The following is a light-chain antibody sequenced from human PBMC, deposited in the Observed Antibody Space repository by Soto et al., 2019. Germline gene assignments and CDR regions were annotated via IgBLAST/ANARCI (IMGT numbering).Light chain of an antibody. Sequence: QSVLTQPPSVSGAPGPRVTISCTGSSSNIGAGYDVHWYQQLPGTPPKLLIYGNTNRPSGVPDRFSGSKSGTSASLAITGLQAEDEADYYCQSYDSSLSGSVFGGGTKLTVL. CDR2: GNT. CDR3: QSYDSSLSGSV. V-gene: IGLV1-40*01. J-gene: IGLJ3*02. CDR1: SSNIGAGYD.